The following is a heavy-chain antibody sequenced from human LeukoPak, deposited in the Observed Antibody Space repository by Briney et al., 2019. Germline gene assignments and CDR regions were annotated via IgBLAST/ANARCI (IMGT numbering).Heavy chain of an antibody. CDR3: ARGFSSDGEYSAY. CDR2: ISSSSSTI. J-gene: IGHJ4*02. Sequence: PGGSLRLSCAASGFTFSSYSMNWVRQAPGKGLEWVSYISSSSSTIYYADSVKGRFTISRDNAKNSLYLQMNSLRAEDTAVYYCARGFSSDGEYSAYWGRGTLVTVSS. D-gene: IGHD4-17*01. V-gene: IGHV3-48*04. CDR1: GFTFSSYS.